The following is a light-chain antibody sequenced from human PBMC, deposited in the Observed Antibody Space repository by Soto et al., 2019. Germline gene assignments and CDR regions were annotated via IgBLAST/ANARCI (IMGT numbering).Light chain of an antibody. CDR2: EVS. Sequence: QSALTQPASVSGSPGQSITISCTGTSSDVGGYNYVSWYQQHPGKAPKLMIYEVSNRPSGVSNRFSGSKSGNTASLTISGLQAEEEADYYCSSSTSSSTPLVFGTGTKLTVL. CDR3: SSSTSSSTPLV. J-gene: IGLJ1*01. V-gene: IGLV2-14*01. CDR1: SSDVGGYNY.